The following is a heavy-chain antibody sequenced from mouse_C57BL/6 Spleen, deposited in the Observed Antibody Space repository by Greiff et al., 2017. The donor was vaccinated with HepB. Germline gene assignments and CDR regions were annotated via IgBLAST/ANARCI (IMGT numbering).Heavy chain of an antibody. CDR1: GYTFTSYW. CDR3: ARSVYGYDGGFAY. J-gene: IGHJ3*01. D-gene: IGHD2-2*01. CDR2: IDPSDSYT. V-gene: IGHV1-69*01. Sequence: QVQLQQPGAELVMPGASVKLSCKASGYTFTSYWMHWVKQRPGQGLEWIGEIDPSDSYTNYNQKFKGKSTLTVDKSSSTAYMQLSSLTSEDSAVYYGARSVYGYDGGFAYWGQGTLVTVSA.